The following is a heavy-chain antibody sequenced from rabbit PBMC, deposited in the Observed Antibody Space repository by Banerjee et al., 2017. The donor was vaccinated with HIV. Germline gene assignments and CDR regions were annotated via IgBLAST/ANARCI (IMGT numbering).Heavy chain of an antibody. V-gene: IGHV1S40*01. CDR3: ARDDYTYGYAGYAYATWDL. CDR1: GFSFSGGYY. J-gene: IGHJ6*01. D-gene: IGHD6-1*01. Sequence: QSLEESGGDLVKPGASLTLTCTASGFSFSGGYYMCWVRQAPGKGLEWIACIYAGSSGGTYFADWAKGRFTISKTSSTTVTLQMTSLTAADTATYFCARDDYTYGYAGYAYATWDLWGQGTLVTVS. CDR2: IYAGSSGGT.